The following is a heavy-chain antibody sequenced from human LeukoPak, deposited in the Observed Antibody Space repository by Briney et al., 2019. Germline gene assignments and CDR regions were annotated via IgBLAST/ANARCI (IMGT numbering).Heavy chain of an antibody. CDR2: IYFSGST. J-gene: IGHJ5*02. V-gene: IGHV4-31*03. CDR1: GASITNDDYY. D-gene: IGHD2-2*01. Sequence: NPSQTLSLTCTVSGASITNDDYYWSWIRQHPGKGLEWIGYIYFSGSTHYNPTLKSRASVSVDTSKSQFSLRLTSVTAADTAVYYCARRAPFSNWFDPWGQGTLVIVSS. CDR3: ARRAPFSNWFDP.